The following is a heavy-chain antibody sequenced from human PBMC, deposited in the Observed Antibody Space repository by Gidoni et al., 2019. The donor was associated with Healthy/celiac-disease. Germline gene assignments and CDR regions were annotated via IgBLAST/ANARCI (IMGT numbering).Heavy chain of an antibody. V-gene: IGHV4-31*03. Sequence: QVQLQESGPGLVKPSQTLSLTCTISGGSISSGRYNCSWIRQHPGKGLEWIGYIYYSGSTYYNPSLKSRVTISVDTSKNQFSLKLSSVTAADTAVYYCARDYYDSSGYYYKPGYAFDIWGQGTMVTVSS. J-gene: IGHJ3*02. CDR3: ARDYYDSSGYYYKPGYAFDI. CDR2: IYYSGST. D-gene: IGHD3-22*01. CDR1: GGSISSGRYN.